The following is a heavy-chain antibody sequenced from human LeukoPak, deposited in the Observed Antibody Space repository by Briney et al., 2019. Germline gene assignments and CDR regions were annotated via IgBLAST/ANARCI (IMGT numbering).Heavy chain of an antibody. CDR2: IYHSGNT. Sequence: SETLSLTCTVSNYSISSGYYWAWIRQPPGKGLEWIGNIYHSGNTNYNPSLKSRVTISVDTSKNQFSLKLSSVTAADTAVYYCARHSWQQLVFDYWGQGTLVTVSS. CDR3: ARHSWQQLVFDY. CDR1: NYSISSGYY. D-gene: IGHD6-13*01. V-gene: IGHV4-38-2*02. J-gene: IGHJ4*02.